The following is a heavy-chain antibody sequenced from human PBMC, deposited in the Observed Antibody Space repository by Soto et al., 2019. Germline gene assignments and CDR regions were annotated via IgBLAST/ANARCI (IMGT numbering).Heavy chain of an antibody. CDR1: CYTFTSFG. V-gene: IGHV1-18*01. CDR3: ATRSPAFEY. J-gene: IGHJ4*02. CDR2: ITTDKGKT. Sequence: ASVKVSCKTSCYTFTSFGISLLRHSPGRWLECILLITTDKGKTNYAQKFQGRVTMTTDTSTSTAYMELRSLRSDDTAVYYCATRSPAFEYWGQGTLVTVSS.